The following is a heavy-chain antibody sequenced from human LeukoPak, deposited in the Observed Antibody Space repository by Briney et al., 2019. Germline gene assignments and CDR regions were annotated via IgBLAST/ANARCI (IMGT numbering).Heavy chain of an antibody. CDR1: GDSVSNNSAA. J-gene: IGHJ2*01. CDR3: ARAVAGGRYFDL. Sequence: SQTLSLTFAISGDSVSNNSAAWTWITQSPSRGLEWLGRTYFMSEWSNTYAASMTSRITINADTSKNQFSLQLNSVTPEDTAVYFCARAVAGGRYFDLWGRGALVTVSS. CDR2: TYFMSEWSN. D-gene: IGHD4-23*01. V-gene: IGHV6-1*01.